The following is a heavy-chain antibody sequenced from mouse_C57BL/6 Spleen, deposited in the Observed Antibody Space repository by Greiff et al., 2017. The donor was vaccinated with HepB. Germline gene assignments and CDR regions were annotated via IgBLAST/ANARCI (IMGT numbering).Heavy chain of an antibody. D-gene: IGHD1-1*01. Sequence: QVQLKQPGAELVRPGSSVKLSCKASGYTFTSYWMDWVKQRPGQGLEWIGNIYPSDSETHYNQKFKDKATLTVDKSSSTAYMQLSSLTSEDSAVYYCARVDGSPYAMDYWGQGTSVTVSS. CDR2: IYPSDSET. V-gene: IGHV1-61*01. J-gene: IGHJ4*01. CDR1: GYTFTSYW. CDR3: ARVDGSPYAMDY.